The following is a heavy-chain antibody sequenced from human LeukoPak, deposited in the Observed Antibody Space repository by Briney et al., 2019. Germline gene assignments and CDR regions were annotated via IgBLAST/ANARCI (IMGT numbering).Heavy chain of an antibody. CDR1: GGSISSGSYY. CDR3: ARGHYGSGSLFFDY. V-gene: IGHV4-61*02. J-gene: IGHJ4*02. D-gene: IGHD3-10*01. CDR2: IYTSGST. Sequence: SQTLSLTCTVSGGSISSGSYYWSWIRQPAGKGLEWIGRIYTSGSTNYNPSLKSRVTISVDTSKNQFSLKLSSVTAADTAVYYCARGHYGSGSLFFDYWGQGTLVTVSS.